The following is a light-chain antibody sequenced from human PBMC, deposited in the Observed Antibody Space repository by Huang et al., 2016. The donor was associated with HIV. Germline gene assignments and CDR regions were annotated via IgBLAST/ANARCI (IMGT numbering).Light chain of an antibody. Sequence: EIVMTQSPGTLSVSPGERATLSCRASQGVATNVAWYQQKPGQTPRLLIHGASTRATGIPARFRGSASGTEFTLTISSLQTEDFAIYYCQQYNNWPPWTFGQGT. CDR2: GAS. CDR1: QGVATN. J-gene: IGKJ1*01. V-gene: IGKV3D-15*01. CDR3: QQYNNWPPWT.